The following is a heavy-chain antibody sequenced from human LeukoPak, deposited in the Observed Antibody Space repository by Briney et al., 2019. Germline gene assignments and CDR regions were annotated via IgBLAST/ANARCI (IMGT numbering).Heavy chain of an antibody. CDR1: GYTFTSYG. CDR3: ARGCSSTSCYARPVGMDV. V-gene: IGHV1-18*01. Sequence: GASVKVSCKASGYTFTSYGISWVRQAPGQGLEWMGWISAYNGNTDYAQKLQGRVTMTTDTSTSTAYMELRSLRPDDTAVYYCARGCSSTSCYARPVGMDVWGQGTTVTVSS. CDR2: ISAYNGNT. D-gene: IGHD2-2*01. J-gene: IGHJ6*02.